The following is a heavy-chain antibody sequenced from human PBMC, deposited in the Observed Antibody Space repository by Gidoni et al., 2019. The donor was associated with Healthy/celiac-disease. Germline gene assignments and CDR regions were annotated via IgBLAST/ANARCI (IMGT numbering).Heavy chain of an antibody. Sequence: QVQLQESGPGLVKPSQTLSLTCTVSGGSISSGGYYWSWIRPHPGKGLEWIGYIYYSGSTYYNPSLKSRVTISVDTSKNQFSLKLSSVTAADTAVYYCARVPRYCSGGSCYSTGRPRTHFDYWGQGTLVTVSS. CDR3: ARVPRYCSGGSCYSTGRPRTHFDY. D-gene: IGHD2-15*01. J-gene: IGHJ4*02. CDR1: GGSISSGGYY. CDR2: IYYSGST. V-gene: IGHV4-31*03.